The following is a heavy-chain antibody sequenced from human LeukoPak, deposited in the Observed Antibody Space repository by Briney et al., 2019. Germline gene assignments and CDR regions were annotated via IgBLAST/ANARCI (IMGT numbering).Heavy chain of an antibody. CDR1: GFTFSSYA. CDR2: ISDSGGKT. J-gene: IGHJ4*02. D-gene: IGHD6-13*01. V-gene: IGHV3-23*01. Sequence: GSLRLSCAASGFTFSSYAMSWVRQAPGKGLEWVSGISDSGGKTYYADSVEGRFTISRDNSKDMLYLQMNSLRAEDTAVYYCARDSGWWRFDFWGQGTLVTVSS. CDR3: ARDSGWWRFDF.